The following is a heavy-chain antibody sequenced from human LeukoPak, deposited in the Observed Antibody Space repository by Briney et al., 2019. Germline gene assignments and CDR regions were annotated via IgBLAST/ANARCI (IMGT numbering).Heavy chain of an antibody. J-gene: IGHJ6*01. CDR2: INHSGST. V-gene: IGHV4-34*01. Sequence: PSETLSLTCAVYGGSFSGYYWSWIRQPPGKGLEWIGEINHSGSTNYNPSLKSRVTLSADTSKNELSLKLSSVTDADTAVYYCARHGTPLYYYYGMDVWGQGTTVTVSS. CDR1: GGSFSGYY. CDR3: ARHGTPLYYYYGMDV. D-gene: IGHD1-26*01.